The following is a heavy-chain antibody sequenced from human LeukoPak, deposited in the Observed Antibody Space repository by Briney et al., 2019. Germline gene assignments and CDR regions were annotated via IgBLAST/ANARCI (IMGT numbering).Heavy chain of an antibody. Sequence: SETLSLTCTVSGDSVTTYYWSWIRQPPGKGLEWLGYVYYSGSATYNPSLKSRVTISVDTSKSQFSLKVNSVTAADTGVYYCASKSTDHGELRFDYWGQGTLVTVSS. CDR2: VYYSGSA. D-gene: IGHD4-17*01. J-gene: IGHJ4*02. CDR3: ASKSTDHGELRFDY. CDR1: GDSVTTYY. V-gene: IGHV4-59*02.